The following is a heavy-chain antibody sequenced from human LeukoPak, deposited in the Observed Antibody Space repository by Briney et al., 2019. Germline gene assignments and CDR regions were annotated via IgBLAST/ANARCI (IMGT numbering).Heavy chain of an antibody. CDR3: AKDHTAMVMGMNY. V-gene: IGHV3-30*18. D-gene: IGHD5-18*01. Sequence: GGSLRLSCAASGFTFSSYGMRWVRQAPGKGLEWVAVISYDGSNKYYADSVKGRFTISRDNSKNTLYLQMNSLRAEDTAVYYCAKDHTAMVMGMNYWGQGTLVTVSS. CDR1: GFTFSSYG. J-gene: IGHJ4*02. CDR2: ISYDGSNK.